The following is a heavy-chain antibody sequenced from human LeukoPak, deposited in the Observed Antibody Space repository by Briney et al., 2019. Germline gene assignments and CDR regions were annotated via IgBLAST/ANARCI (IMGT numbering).Heavy chain of an antibody. V-gene: IGHV4-38-2*02. J-gene: IGHJ3*02. CDR2: IYRSGST. CDR1: SYSINSGYY. Sequence: SETLSLTCTVSSYSINSGYYWGWIRQPPGKGLEWIGNIYRSGSTNYNPSLKSRVTISVDKSKNQFSLKLSSVTAADTAVYYCARDEDTAMPSDAFDIWGQGTMVTVSS. CDR3: ARDEDTAMPSDAFDI. D-gene: IGHD5-18*01.